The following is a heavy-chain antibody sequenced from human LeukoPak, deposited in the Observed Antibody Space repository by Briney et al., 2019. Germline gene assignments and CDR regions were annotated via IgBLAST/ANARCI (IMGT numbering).Heavy chain of an antibody. CDR2: INHSGST. V-gene: IGHV4-34*01. CDR3: ASLGYCSSTSCYALDY. J-gene: IGHJ4*02. CDR1: GGSFSGYY. D-gene: IGHD2-2*01. Sequence: NASETLSLTCAVYGGSFSGYYWSWIRQPPGKGLEWIGEINHSGSTNYNPSLKSRVTISVDTSKNQFSLKLSSVTAADTAVYYCASLGYCSSTSCYALDYWGQGTLVTVSS.